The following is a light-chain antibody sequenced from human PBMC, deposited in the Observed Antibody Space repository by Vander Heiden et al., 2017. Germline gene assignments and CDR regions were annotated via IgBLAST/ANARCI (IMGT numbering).Light chain of an antibody. CDR3: SSYTSSSTPYV. CDR1: SSDVGGYNY. Sequence: QSALTQPASVSGSPGQSITISRTGTSSDVGGYNYVSWYQQPPGKAPKLMIYDVINRPSGVSNRFSGSKSGNTASLTISGLQAEDEADYYCSSYTSSSTPYVFGTGTKVTVL. V-gene: IGLV2-14*03. J-gene: IGLJ1*01. CDR2: DVI.